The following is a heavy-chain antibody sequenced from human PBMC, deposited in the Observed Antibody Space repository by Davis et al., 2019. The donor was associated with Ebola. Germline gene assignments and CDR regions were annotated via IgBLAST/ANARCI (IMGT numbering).Heavy chain of an antibody. Sequence: ASVKVSCKASGYTFTSYGISWVRQAPGQGLEWMGWISAYNGNTNYAQKLQGRVTMTTDTSTSTAYMELRSLRSEDTAVYYCAREQLVVVVAATESYYYYGMDVWGQGTTVTVSS. J-gene: IGHJ6*02. CDR3: AREQLVVVVAATESYYYYGMDV. V-gene: IGHV1-18*01. CDR1: GYTFTSYG. D-gene: IGHD2-15*01. CDR2: ISAYNGNT.